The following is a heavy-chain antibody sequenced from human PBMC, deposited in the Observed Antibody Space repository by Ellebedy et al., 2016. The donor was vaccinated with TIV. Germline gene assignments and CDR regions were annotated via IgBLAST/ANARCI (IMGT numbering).Heavy chain of an antibody. CDR2: IFHDETT. CDR3: ARGGASSKYFDF. CDR1: GGSISSSNW. J-gene: IGHJ4*02. Sequence: MPSETLSLTCAVSGGSISSSNWWSWVRQPPGTGLEWIGEIFHDETTYYNPSLKSPVTISVDKSKNQFSLKLSSVAAADTAVYYCARGGASSKYFDFWGQGTLVTVSS. V-gene: IGHV4-4*02.